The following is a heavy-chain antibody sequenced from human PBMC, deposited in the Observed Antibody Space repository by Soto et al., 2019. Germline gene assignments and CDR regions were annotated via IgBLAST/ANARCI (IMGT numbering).Heavy chain of an antibody. CDR3: ARDPLRALNGMDV. V-gene: IGHV3-21*01. J-gene: IGHJ6*02. CDR1: GFTFSSYS. CDR2: ISSSSSYI. D-gene: IGHD4-17*01. Sequence: RGSLRLSCAASGFTFSSYSMNWVRQAPGKGLEWVSSISSSSSYIYYADSVKGRFTIPRDNAKNSLYLQMNSLRAEDTAVYYCARDPLRALNGMDVWGQGTTVTVSS.